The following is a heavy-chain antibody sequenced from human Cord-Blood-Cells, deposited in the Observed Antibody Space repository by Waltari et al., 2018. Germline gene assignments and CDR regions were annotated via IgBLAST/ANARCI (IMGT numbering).Heavy chain of an antibody. J-gene: IGHJ4*02. CDR3: ARQNIEYSSSFFDY. V-gene: IGHV4-39*01. CDR2: IYYSGST. D-gene: IGHD6-6*01. CDR1: GGSISSSSYY. Sequence: QLQLQESGPGLVKPSETLSLTCTVSGGSISSSSYYWGWIRQSPGKGLEWIGSIYYSGSTYYNPSLNSRVTISVDTSKNQFSLKLSAVTAADTAVYYCARQNIEYSSSFFDYWGQGTLVTVSS.